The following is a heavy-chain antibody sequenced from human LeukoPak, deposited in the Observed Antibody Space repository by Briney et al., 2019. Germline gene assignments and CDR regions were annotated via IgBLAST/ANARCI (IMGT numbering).Heavy chain of an antibody. J-gene: IGHJ4*02. CDR2: IKQDGNEK. V-gene: IGHV3-7*01. Sequence: GGSLRLSCAASGFAFSDSYMSWVRQAPGKGLEWVANIKQDGNEKHYVDSVKGRFTISRDNAKRSLYLQMNSLRADDTAVYYCARDPRGSEYSHSESWGQGTLVIVSS. CDR3: ARDPRGSEYSHSES. D-gene: IGHD3-10*01. CDR1: GFAFSDSY.